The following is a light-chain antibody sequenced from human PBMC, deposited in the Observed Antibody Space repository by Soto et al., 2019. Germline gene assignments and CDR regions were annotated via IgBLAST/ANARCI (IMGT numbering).Light chain of an antibody. CDR2: GAS. CDR1: QSVSSSY. CDR3: QQYGSSSWT. Sequence: EIVLTQSPGTLSLSPGERATLSCRASQSVSSSYLAWYQQKPGQAPRLLIYGASSRATGIPDRFSGSGSGTDFTLTISRLEPEDFAVYYCQQYGSSSWTFGPGTQVEIK. J-gene: IGKJ1*01. V-gene: IGKV3-20*01.